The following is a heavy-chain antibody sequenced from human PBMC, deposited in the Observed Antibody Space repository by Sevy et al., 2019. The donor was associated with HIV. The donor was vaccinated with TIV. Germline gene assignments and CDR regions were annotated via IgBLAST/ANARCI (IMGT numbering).Heavy chain of an antibody. Sequence: SETLSLTCSVSSGSISSNSYYWGWVRQPPGKGLEWIGSIYYSGNTYYNPSLKSRVTLSVDTSKNQFSVKLSSVTAADTAVYYCARHPGYCTSKICRLPWFDTWGQGTLVTVSS. CDR1: SGSISSNSYY. V-gene: IGHV4-39*01. CDR3: ARHPGYCTSKICRLPWFDT. D-gene: IGHD2-2*01. CDR2: IYYSGNT. J-gene: IGHJ5*02.